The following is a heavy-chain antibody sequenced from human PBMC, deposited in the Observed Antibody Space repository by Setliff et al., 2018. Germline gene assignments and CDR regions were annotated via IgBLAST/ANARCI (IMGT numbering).Heavy chain of an antibody. CDR2: ISYDGSNK. D-gene: IGHD5-12*01. J-gene: IGHJ4*02. CDR3: AKDEGRFGDIVATSIDY. Sequence: GGSLRLSCAASGFTFSSYAMHWVRQAPGKGLEWVAVISYDGSNKYYADSVKGRFTISRDNSKNTRYLQMNSLRAEETAVYYCAKDEGRFGDIVATSIDYWGQGTLVTVSS. V-gene: IGHV3-30-3*01. CDR1: GFTFSSYA.